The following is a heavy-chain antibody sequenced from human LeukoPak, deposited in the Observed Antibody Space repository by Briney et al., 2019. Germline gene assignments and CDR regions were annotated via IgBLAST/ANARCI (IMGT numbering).Heavy chain of an antibody. Sequence: PGGSLRLSCAMSGLSVADTYMAWVRQAPGKGLEWVATLYIAGESYYADSVRGRFNISRDNSENTLYLQMTTVRDDDTATYFCAAGFRSEFIYFHLHVWGKGTPVTVSS. CDR3: AAGFRSEFIYFHLHV. V-gene: IGHV3-53*01. J-gene: IGHJ6*03. D-gene: IGHD1-14*01. CDR1: GLSVADTY. CDR2: LYIAGES.